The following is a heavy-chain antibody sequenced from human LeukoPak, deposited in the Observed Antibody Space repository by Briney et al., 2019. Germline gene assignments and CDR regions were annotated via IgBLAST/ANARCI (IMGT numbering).Heavy chain of an antibody. CDR1: GVMLNDYA. D-gene: IGHD1-26*01. CDR3: VKSIVAGTGIFDS. J-gene: IGHJ4*02. V-gene: IGHV3-33*08. CDR2: IWVGDSDL. Sequence: QAGGSLRLSCKGSGVMLNDYAIHWVRQAPGKGLEWVAVIWVGDSDLYYADSVKGRFTVSRDNSKNTLYLQMDSLRVDDTAVFYCVKSIVAGTGIFDSWGQGTLVTVSS.